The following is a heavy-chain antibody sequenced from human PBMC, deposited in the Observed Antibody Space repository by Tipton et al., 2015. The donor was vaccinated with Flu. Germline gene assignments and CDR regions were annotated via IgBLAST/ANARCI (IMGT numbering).Heavy chain of an antibody. CDR2: IKKDGSET. V-gene: IGHV3-7*01. CDR1: GFTLSSYW. D-gene: IGHD6-19*01. Sequence: SLRLSCAASGFTLSSYWMSWVRQAPGKGLEWVANIKKDGSETYYVDSVKGRFTISSDNAKNSLYLQMNSLRAEDTAVYYCAREGKDSRGWDDAFDIWGQGTMVTVS. J-gene: IGHJ3*02. CDR3: AREGKDSRGWDDAFDI.